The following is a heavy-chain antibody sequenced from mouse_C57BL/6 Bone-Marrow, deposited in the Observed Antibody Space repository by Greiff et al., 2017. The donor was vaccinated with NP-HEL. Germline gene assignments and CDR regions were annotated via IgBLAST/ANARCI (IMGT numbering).Heavy chain of an antibody. CDR2: IRSGSSTI. D-gene: IGHD3-2*01. Sequence: EVQRVESGGGLVKPGGSLKLSCAASGFTFSDSGMHWVRQAPEKGLEWVAYIRSGSSTIYYADTVKGRFTLSRDNDKNTLCLQMTCLRAEDTAMYYCARDSNYFDYWGQGTTLTVSS. J-gene: IGHJ2*01. V-gene: IGHV5-17*01. CDR1: GFTFSDSG. CDR3: ARDSNYFDY.